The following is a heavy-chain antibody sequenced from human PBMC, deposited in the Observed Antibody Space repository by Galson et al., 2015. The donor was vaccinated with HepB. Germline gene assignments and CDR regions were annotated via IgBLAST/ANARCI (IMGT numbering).Heavy chain of an antibody. V-gene: IGHV1-69*13. CDR2: IIPMFGTP. J-gene: IGHJ4*02. CDR1: GGTFSSYA. CDR3: ARDSAGWGMYFFYYFEY. D-gene: IGHD3-16*01. Sequence: SVKVSCKASGGTFSSYAISWVRQAPAQGLEWMGGIIPMFGTPKYAQKFQGRVTITADESTNTAYMELSGLRSEDTAVYYCARDSAGWGMYFFYYFEYWGQGTLVTVSS.